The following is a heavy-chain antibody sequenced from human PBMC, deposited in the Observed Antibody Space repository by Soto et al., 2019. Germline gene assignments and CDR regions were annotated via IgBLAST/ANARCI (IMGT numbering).Heavy chain of an antibody. J-gene: IGHJ6*02. Sequence: QVQLVESGGGVVQPGVSLRLSCAASGFTFSSFGMHWVRQAPGKGLEWVALTSYDGSNDYYADSVKGRFTISRDNSRDTLYVQMNSLRDDDTAVYYCAKGVYSTDYYGMDVWGQGTTVTVSS. D-gene: IGHD6-13*01. CDR2: TSYDGSND. CDR1: GFTFSSFG. V-gene: IGHV3-30*18. CDR3: AKGVYSTDYYGMDV.